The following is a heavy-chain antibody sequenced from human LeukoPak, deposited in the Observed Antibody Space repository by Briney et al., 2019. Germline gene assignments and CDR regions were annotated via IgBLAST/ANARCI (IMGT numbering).Heavy chain of an antibody. V-gene: IGHV3-30*03. CDR2: ISWDGSDK. CDR3: VRQAQEDY. CDR1: GFDFNTFG. J-gene: IGHJ4*02. Sequence: GGSLRLSCVASGFDFNTFGMHWVRQAPDTGLEWVAVISWDGSDKYYADSVKGRFTISRDNSKNTLYLQMDSLRSEDTGVYYCVRQAQEDYWGQGTLVTVSS.